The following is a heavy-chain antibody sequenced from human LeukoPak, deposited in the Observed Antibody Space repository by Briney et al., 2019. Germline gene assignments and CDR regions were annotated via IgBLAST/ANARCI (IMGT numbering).Heavy chain of an antibody. D-gene: IGHD1-14*01. CDR2: INHSGST. V-gene: IGHV4-39*07. CDR3: ARLRSGGPRYRQNWFDP. Sequence: ASETLSLTCIVSGGSISSSIYYWAWVRQPPGKGLEWIGEINHSGSTNYNPSLKSRVTISVDTSKNQFSLKLSSVTAADTAVYYCARLRSGGPRYRQNWFDPWGQGTLVTVSS. J-gene: IGHJ5*02. CDR1: GGSISSSIYY.